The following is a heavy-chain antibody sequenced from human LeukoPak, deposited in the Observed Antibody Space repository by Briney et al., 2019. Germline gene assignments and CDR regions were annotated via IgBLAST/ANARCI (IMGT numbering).Heavy chain of an antibody. Sequence: ASVKVSCKASGYTFTGYYMHWVRQAPGQGLEWMGWINPNSGGTNYAQKFRGRVTMTRDTSISTAYMELSRLRSDDTAVYYCARDRNVAVYSSSWKTYGYWGQGTLVTVSS. CDR3: ARDRNVAVYSSSWKTYGY. D-gene: IGHD6-13*01. V-gene: IGHV1-2*02. J-gene: IGHJ4*02. CDR2: INPNSGGT. CDR1: GYTFTGYY.